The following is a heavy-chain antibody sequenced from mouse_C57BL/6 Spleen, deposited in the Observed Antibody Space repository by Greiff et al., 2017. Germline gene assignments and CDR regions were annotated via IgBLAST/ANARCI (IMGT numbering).Heavy chain of an antibody. CDR1: GYTFTDYY. J-gene: IGHJ3*01. CDR2: INPNNGGT. CDR3: ARSHIYYGNYGFAY. Sequence: VQLQQSGPELVKPGASVKISCKASGYTFTDYYMNWVKQSHGKSLEWIGDINPNNGGTSYNQKFKGKATLTVDKSSSTAYMELRSLTSEDSAVYYCARSHIYYGNYGFAYWGQGTLVTVSA. V-gene: IGHV1-26*01. D-gene: IGHD2-1*01.